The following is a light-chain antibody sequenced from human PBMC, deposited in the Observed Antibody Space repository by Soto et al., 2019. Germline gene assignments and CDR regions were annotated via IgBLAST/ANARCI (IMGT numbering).Light chain of an antibody. J-gene: IGLJ3*02. V-gene: IGLV2-14*01. Sequence: QSALTQPASVSGSPGQSITISCTGTSSDVGGYNSVSWYQQHPGKAPKLMIYEVSNRPSGVSNRFSGSKSGNTASLTTSGLQAEDEADYYCSSYTSSSTGVFGGGTKLTVL. CDR1: SSDVGGYNS. CDR3: SSYTSSSTGV. CDR2: EVS.